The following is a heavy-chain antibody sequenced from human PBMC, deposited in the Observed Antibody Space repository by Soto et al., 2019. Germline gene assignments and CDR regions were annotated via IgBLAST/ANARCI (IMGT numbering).Heavy chain of an antibody. CDR2: IKQDGSEK. J-gene: IGHJ4*02. CDR1: GFTFSNYW. D-gene: IGHD6-19*01. V-gene: IGHV3-7*02. CDR3: VAGQYFFDY. Sequence: GGSLRLSCAASGFTFSNYWMNWVRQAPGKGLEWVANIKQDGSEKYYVDSVKGRFTISRDNAKKTLYLQMNSLRADDTAVYYCVAGQYFFDYCGQGT.